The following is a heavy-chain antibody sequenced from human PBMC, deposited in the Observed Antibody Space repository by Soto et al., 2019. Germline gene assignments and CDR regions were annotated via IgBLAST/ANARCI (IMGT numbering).Heavy chain of an antibody. V-gene: IGHV3-33*01. CDR3: ARDDEYSGNGMDV. D-gene: IGHD3-10*01. J-gene: IGHJ6*02. Sequence: QVQLVESGGGVVQPGRSLTLSCAASGFTFSNYGMHWVRQAPGKGLEWVAVILNDGSNRYHADSVKDRFTISRDNSKNTLYLQMNSLRAEDTAVYYFARDDEYSGNGMDVWGQGTTVTVS. CDR1: GFTFSNYG. CDR2: ILNDGSNR.